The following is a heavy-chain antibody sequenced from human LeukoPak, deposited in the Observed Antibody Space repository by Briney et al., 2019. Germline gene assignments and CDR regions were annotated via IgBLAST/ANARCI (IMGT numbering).Heavy chain of an antibody. Sequence: GSSVKVSCTASGGTFSSYAISWVRQAPGQGLEWMGGIIPIFGTANYAQKFQGRVTITTDESTSTAYMELSSLRSEDTAVYYCARSIPGGTVTHYLFWYYYGMDVWGQGTTVTVSS. J-gene: IGHJ6*02. CDR2: IIPIFGTA. CDR1: GGTFSSYA. D-gene: IGHD2/OR15-2a*01. CDR3: ARSIPGGTVTHYLFWYYYGMDV. V-gene: IGHV1-69*05.